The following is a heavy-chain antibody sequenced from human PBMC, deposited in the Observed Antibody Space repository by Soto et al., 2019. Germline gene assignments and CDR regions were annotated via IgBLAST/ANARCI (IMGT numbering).Heavy chain of an antibody. V-gene: IGHV4-34*01. CDR1: GGSFSGYY. J-gene: IGHJ6*03. CDR2: INHSGST. Sequence: SETLSLTCAVYGGSFSGYYWSWIRQPPGKGLEWIGEINHSGSTNYNPSLKSRVTISVDTSKNQFSLKLSSVTAADTAVYYCARGRPPHYYYYYMDVWGKGTTVTVSS. CDR3: ARGRPPHYYYYYMDV.